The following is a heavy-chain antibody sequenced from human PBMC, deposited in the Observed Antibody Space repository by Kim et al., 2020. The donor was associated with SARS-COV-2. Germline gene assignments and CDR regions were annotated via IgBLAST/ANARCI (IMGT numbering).Heavy chain of an antibody. CDR3: ARLGFGELPIDY. Sequence: YYADSVKGRFTISRDNAKNSLYLQMNSLRAEDTAVYYCARLGFGELPIDYWGQGTLVTVSS. J-gene: IGHJ4*02. D-gene: IGHD3-10*01. V-gene: IGHV3-21*01.